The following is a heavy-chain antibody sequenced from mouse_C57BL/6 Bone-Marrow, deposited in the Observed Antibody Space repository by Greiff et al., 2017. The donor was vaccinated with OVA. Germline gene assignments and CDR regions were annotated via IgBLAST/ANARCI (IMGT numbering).Heavy chain of an antibody. CDR1: GFTFSSYA. D-gene: IGHD1-1*01. CDR2: ISDGGSYT. CDR3: ARDGYYGSSPKYFDV. Sequence: EVKLMESGGGLVKPGGSLKLSCAASGFTFSSYAMSWVRQTPEKRLEWVATISDGGSYTYYPDNVKGRFTISRDNAKNNLYLQMSHLKSEDTAMYYCARDGYYGSSPKYFDVWGTGTTVTVSS. J-gene: IGHJ1*03. V-gene: IGHV5-4*01.